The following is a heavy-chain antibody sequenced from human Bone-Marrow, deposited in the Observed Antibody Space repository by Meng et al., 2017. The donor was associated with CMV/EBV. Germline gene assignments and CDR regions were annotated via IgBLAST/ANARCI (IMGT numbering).Heavy chain of an antibody. D-gene: IGHD2-2*01. Sequence: SVKVSCKASGDSFTRYGMNWVRQAPGQGLEWMGGIIPIFGTANYAQKFQGRVTITTDESTSTAYMELSSLRSEDTAVYYCARAGGEYCSSTSCEIWGQGTRVTVSS. CDR2: IIPIFGTA. CDR1: GDSFTRYG. V-gene: IGHV1-69*05. CDR3: ARAGGEYCSSTSCEI. J-gene: IGHJ3*02.